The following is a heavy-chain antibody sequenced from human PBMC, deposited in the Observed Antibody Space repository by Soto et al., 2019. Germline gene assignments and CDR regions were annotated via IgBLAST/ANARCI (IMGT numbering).Heavy chain of an antibody. Sequence: ETLSLTCTVSVASISSYFWTWILQPAGKGLDWIGRISTSGTTNYNPSLKSRVTMSVDTSKNHFSLNLSSVTAADTAVYYCAREAGPDRWFDPWGQGTLVTVSS. D-gene: IGHD6-19*01. J-gene: IGHJ5*02. V-gene: IGHV4-4*07. CDR1: VASISSYF. CDR2: ISTSGTT. CDR3: AREAGPDRWFDP.